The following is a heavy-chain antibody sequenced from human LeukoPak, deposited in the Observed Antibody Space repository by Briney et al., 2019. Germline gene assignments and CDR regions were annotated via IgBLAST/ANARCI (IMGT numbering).Heavy chain of an antibody. Sequence: GGSLRLSCAASGFTFSSYWMPWVRQAPGKGLVWVSCINSDRSSTSYADSVKGRFTISRDNAKNTLYLQMNSLRAEDTAVYYCWIYYYDSSGYYNYWGQGTLVTVSS. CDR3: WIYYYDSSGYYNY. CDR1: GFTFSSYW. CDR2: INSDRSST. J-gene: IGHJ4*02. D-gene: IGHD3-22*01. V-gene: IGHV3-74*01.